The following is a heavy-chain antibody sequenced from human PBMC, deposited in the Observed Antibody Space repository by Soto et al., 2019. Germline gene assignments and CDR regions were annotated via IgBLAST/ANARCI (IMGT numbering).Heavy chain of an antibody. J-gene: IGHJ4*02. CDR2: MNPNSGNT. CDR1: GYTFTSFD. Sequence: ASVKVSCTASGYTFTSFDINWVRQATGQGLEWMGWMNPNSGNTGYAQKFQGRVTMTRNTSKSTAYMELSSLTSEDTAVYYCARAYTWGVAVAGMWGQGTLVTVSS. D-gene: IGHD6-19*01. V-gene: IGHV1-8*01. CDR3: ARAYTWGVAVAGM.